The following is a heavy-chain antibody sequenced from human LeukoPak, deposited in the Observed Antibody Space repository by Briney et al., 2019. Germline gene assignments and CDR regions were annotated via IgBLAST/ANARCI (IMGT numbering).Heavy chain of an antibody. CDR2: IYHSGST. CDR1: GGSISSGGYY. Sequence: SQTLSLTCTVSGGSISSGGYYWSWIRQPPGKGLEWIGYIYHSGSTYYNPSLKSRVTISVDRSKNQFSLKLSSVTAADTAVYYCASAGTTVITRDYWGQGTLVTVSS. J-gene: IGHJ4*02. CDR3: ASAGTTVITRDY. V-gene: IGHV4-30-2*01. D-gene: IGHD4-17*01.